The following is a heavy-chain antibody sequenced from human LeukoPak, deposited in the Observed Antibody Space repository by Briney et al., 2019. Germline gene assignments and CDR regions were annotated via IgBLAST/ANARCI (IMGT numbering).Heavy chain of an antibody. CDR3: ARMRGGGIGYHYYMDV. CDR2: INPSGST. J-gene: IGHJ6*03. V-gene: IGHV4-34*01. D-gene: IGHD2-15*01. Sequence: SETLSLTCAVFGGSFSDYYWSWIRQPPGKGLEWIGEINPSGSTNCNPSLESRVTISIDTSTKQFSLRLSSVTAADTAVHYCARMRGGGIGYHYYMDVWGKGTTVIVSS. CDR1: GGSFSDYY.